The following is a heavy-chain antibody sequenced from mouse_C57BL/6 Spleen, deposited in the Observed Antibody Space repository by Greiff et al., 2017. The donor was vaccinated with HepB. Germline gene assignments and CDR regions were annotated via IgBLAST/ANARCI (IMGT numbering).Heavy chain of an antibody. D-gene: IGHD1-1*01. CDR1: GYTFTDYE. Sequence: QVQLQQSGAELVRPGASVTLSCKASGYTFTDYEMHWVKQTPVHGLEWIGAIDPETGGTAYNQKFKGKAILTADKSSSTAYMELRSLTSEDSAVYYCTREDYYGSSPWFADWGQGTLVTVSA. J-gene: IGHJ3*01. CDR3: TREDYYGSSPWFAD. CDR2: IDPETGGT. V-gene: IGHV1-15*01.